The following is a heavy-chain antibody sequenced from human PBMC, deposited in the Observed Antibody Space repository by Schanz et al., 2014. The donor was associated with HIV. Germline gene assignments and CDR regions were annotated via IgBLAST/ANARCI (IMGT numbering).Heavy chain of an antibody. D-gene: IGHD6-19*01. CDR3: ARSPDWAGTDAFDI. Sequence: LLESGGGLVQPGGSLRLSCAASGFTFSNFAMHWVRQAPDKGREWAAVIWYDGSYKYYADSVKGRFTIPRDNPKNTLYLQMNSLRAEDTAIYYCARSPDWAGTDAFDIWGQGTMVTVSS. J-gene: IGHJ3*02. CDR1: GFTFSNFA. CDR2: IWYDGSYK. V-gene: IGHV3-33*01.